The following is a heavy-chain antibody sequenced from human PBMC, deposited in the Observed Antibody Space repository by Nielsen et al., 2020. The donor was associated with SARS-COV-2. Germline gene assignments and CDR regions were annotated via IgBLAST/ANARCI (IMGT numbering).Heavy chain of an antibody. CDR3: ARVAFPSIATDGYFDL. J-gene: IGHJ2*01. Sequence: SVKVSCKASGYTFTSYYMHWVRQAPGQGLEWMGGIIPIFGTANYAQKFQGRVTITADESTSTAYMELGSLRSEDTAVYYCARVAFPSIATDGYFDLWGRGTLVTVSS. V-gene: IGHV1-69*13. CDR2: IIPIFGTA. D-gene: IGHD6-25*01. CDR1: GYTFTSYY.